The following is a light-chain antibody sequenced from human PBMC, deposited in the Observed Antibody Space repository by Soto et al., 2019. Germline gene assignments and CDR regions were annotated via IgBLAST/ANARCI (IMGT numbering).Light chain of an antibody. Sequence: QSVLTQPPSASGTPGQRVPISCSGSSSNIGSNTVNWYQQLPGTAPKLLIYSNNQRPSGVPDRFSGSRSGTSASLAISGLPSEDEADYYCAAWDDSLNGYVFGTGTKVTVL. CDR3: AAWDDSLNGYV. CDR1: SSNIGSNT. J-gene: IGLJ1*01. V-gene: IGLV1-44*01. CDR2: SNN.